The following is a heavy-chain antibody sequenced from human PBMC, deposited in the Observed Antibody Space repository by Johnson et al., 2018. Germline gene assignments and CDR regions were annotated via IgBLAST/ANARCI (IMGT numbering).Heavy chain of an antibody. Sequence: QVQLVESGGGVVQPGRSLRLSCAASGFTFRRYGMHWVRQAPGKGLEWVAVIWYDGSNKYYVYSVKGRFTISSDNSKNTLYLQMNSLKTEDTAVYYCTTKDTVTTAYYYYGMDVWGQGTTVTVS. CDR1: GFTFRRYG. J-gene: IGHJ6*02. CDR2: IWYDGSNK. D-gene: IGHD4-11*01. CDR3: TTKDTVTTAYYYYGMDV. V-gene: IGHV3-33*01.